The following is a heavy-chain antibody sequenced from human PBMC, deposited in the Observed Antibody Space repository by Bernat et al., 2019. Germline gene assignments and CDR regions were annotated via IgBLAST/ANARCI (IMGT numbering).Heavy chain of an antibody. D-gene: IGHD2-21*01. Sequence: EVRLVESGGDLVQPGGSLRLSCAASGFTFVTFAMSWVRQAPGKGLEWVSAMTGGGTTYYADSVKGRVIISRDNSKNMLFMQMNSLTAEDTALYYCAKFRGQLIRNYYMNVWGEGTTVTVS. V-gene: IGHV3-23*04. J-gene: IGHJ6*03. CDR2: MTGGGTT. CDR3: AKFRGQLIRNYYMNV. CDR1: GFTFVTFA.